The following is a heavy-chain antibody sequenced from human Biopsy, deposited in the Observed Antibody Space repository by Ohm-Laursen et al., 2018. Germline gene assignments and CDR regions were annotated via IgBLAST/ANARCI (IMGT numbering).Heavy chain of an antibody. V-gene: IGHV1-69*04. D-gene: IGHD1-20*01. Sequence: GASVKVSCKVSGGTFSNYAITWVRQAPGQGLEWMGRIIPLLDIPTYAQRFKGRVTITEDTSTDTAYMELSNLRSEDTAVYYCAGDINNWNVNYWGQGTLVIVSS. CDR1: GGTFSNYA. CDR3: AGDINNWNVNY. J-gene: IGHJ4*02. CDR2: IIPLLDIP.